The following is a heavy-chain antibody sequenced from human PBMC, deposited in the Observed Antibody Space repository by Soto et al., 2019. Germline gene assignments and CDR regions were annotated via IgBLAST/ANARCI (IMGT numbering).Heavy chain of an antibody. J-gene: IGHJ4*02. Sequence: GGSLRLSCAFSGFTFSSYAMSWVRQAPGKGLEWVSAISGSGGSTYYADSVTGRFTISRDTSKNTLYLQMNSLRAEDTAVYSCAKDPYYYDSSAYWERWGTGTLVTVSS. CDR3: AKDPYYYDSSAYWER. CDR1: GFTFSSYA. CDR2: ISGSGGST. V-gene: IGHV3-23*01. D-gene: IGHD3-22*01.